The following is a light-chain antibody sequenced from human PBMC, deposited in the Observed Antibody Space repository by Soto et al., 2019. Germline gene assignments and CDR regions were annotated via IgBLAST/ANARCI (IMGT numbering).Light chain of an antibody. V-gene: IGKV1-9*01. CDR1: QDISSY. CDR3: QQLKSYPLS. Sequence: DIQLTQYPSLVSASVGDRVTITCRTSQDISSYLAWYQQKPGKAPQLLISAASTLQSGVPSRFSGSGSGTEFTLTISSLQPEDFATYYCQQLKSYPLSFGGGTKVEI. J-gene: IGKJ4*01. CDR2: AAS.